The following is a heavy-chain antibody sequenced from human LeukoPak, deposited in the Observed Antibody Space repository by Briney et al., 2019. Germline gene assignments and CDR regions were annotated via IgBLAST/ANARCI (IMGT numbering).Heavy chain of an antibody. CDR2: ISSDGSVI. V-gene: IGHV3-30*01. J-gene: IGHJ6*02. Sequence: PGRSLRLSCAASGFTFSNYAIHWVRQVPGRGLEWVAIISSDGSVIYDADSVKGRFAISRDNSKNTLYLQINSLRPEDTAVYYCARDGPEYSSTSGYHYGMDVWGQGTTVTVSS. CDR3: ARDGPEYSSTSGYHYGMDV. D-gene: IGHD6-6*01. CDR1: GFTFSNYA.